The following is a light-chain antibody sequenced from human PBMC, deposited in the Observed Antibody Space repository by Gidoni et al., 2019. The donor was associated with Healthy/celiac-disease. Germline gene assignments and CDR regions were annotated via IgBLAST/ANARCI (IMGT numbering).Light chain of an antibody. J-gene: IGLJ2*01. CDR2: SNN. CDR3: AAWDDSLNGVV. Sequence: QPVLTQPPSAPGPPGQRVTISCSGSSSNIGSNPVNWYQQLPGTAPKLLIYSNNQRPSGVPDRFSGSKSGTSASLAISGLQSEDEADYYCAAWDDSLNGVVFGGGTKLTVL. V-gene: IGLV1-44*01. CDR1: SSNIGSNP.